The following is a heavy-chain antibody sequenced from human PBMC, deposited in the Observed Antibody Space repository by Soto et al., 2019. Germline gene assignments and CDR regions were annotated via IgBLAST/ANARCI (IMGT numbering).Heavy chain of an antibody. Sequence: EVQLLESGGGLVQPGGSLRLSCAASGFTFSSYAMSWVRQAPGKGLEWVSAISGSGGSTYYADSVKGRFTISRDNFENPLYLKMNSLRDEDTAVYYCAKAGNHCTNSVCYTELPLSIAVAGTPFDYWGQGTLVTVSS. CDR2: ISGSGGST. CDR3: AKAGNHCTNSVCYTELPLSIAVAGTPFDY. J-gene: IGHJ4*02. V-gene: IGHV3-23*01. CDR1: GFTFSSYA. D-gene: IGHD2-8*01.